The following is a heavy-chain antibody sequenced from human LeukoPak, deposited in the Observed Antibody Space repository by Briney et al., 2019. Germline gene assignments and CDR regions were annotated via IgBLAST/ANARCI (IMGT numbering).Heavy chain of an antibody. V-gene: IGHV3-74*01. CDR1: GFTFSSYW. CDR2: IKSDGSTT. CDR3: TRVVYTHFDY. J-gene: IGHJ4*02. D-gene: IGHD2-2*02. Sequence: GGSLRLSCAASGFTFSSYWMRWVRQAPGKGLVWVSRIKSDGSTTTYADSVKGRFTISRDNAKNTLYLQMNSLRAEDTAVYYCTRVVYTHFDYWGQGTLVTVSS.